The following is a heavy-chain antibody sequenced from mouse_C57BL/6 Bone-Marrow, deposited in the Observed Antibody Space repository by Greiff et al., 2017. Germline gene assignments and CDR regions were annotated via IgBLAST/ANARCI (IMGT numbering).Heavy chain of an antibody. CDR2: ISDGGSYT. CDR1: GFTFSSYA. CDR3: ARGYSSYVNWYFDV. D-gene: IGHD1-1*01. Sequence: EVKLVESGGGLVKPGGSLKLSCAASGFTFSSYAMSWVRQTPEKRLEWVATISDGGSYTYYPDNVKGRFTISRDNAKNNLYLQMSPLKSEDTAMYYCARGYSSYVNWYFDVWGTGTTVTVSS. V-gene: IGHV5-4*03. J-gene: IGHJ1*03.